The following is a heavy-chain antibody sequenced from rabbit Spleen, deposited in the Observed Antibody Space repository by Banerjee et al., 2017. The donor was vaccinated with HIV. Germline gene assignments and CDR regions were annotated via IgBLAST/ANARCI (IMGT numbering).Heavy chain of an antibody. CDR3: ARDAGSSFSSYGMDL. CDR2: IDIGSSGST. D-gene: IGHD8-1*01. V-gene: IGHV1S40*01. Sequence: QSLEESGGDLVKPGASLTLTCTASGFSFSSRYYMCWVRQAPGKGLEWIACIDIGSSGSTYYASWAKGRFTISKTSSTTVTLQMTSLTAADTATYFCARDAGSSFSSYGMDLWGQGTLVTVS. CDR1: GFSFSSRYY. J-gene: IGHJ6*01.